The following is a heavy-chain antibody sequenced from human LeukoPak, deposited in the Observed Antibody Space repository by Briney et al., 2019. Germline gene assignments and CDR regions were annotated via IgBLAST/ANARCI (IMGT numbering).Heavy chain of an antibody. J-gene: IGHJ4*02. CDR1: GFTFSRYA. CDR2: TSSNGGRT. CDR3: ARDFVHYYDSSGFEYYFDF. Sequence: GGSLRLSCAASGFTFSRYAMHWVRQAPGKVLEYVSATSSNGGRTYYENSVKGRFTISRDNSKNTLYLQMGSLRAEDMAVYYCARDFVHYYDSSGFEYYFDFWGQGTLVTVSS. D-gene: IGHD3-22*01. V-gene: IGHV3-64*01.